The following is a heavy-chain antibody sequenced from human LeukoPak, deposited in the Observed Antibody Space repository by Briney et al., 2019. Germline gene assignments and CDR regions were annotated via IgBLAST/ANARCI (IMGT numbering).Heavy chain of an antibody. CDR2: ISFSHHT. CDR1: GFTFSDHY. J-gene: IGHJ4*02. V-gene: IGHV3-11*06. D-gene: IGHD6-19*01. CDR3: ARDDWIAVAGTVDY. Sequence: PGGSLRLSCAASGFTFSDHYMSWIRQAPGKGLEWISYISFSHHTNYADSVKGRFTISRDNAKNSLYLQMNSLRDEDTAVYYCARDDWIAVAGTVDYWGQGTLVTVSS.